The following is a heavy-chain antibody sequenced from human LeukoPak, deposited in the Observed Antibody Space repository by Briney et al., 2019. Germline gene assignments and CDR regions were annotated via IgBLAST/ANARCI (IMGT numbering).Heavy chain of an antibody. Sequence: GGSLRLSCAASGFTFSTYPMTWVRQAPGKGLEWVSVIYSGGSTYYADSVRGRFTISRDNSKNTLYLQMDSLRADDTAVYYCARALWMDVWGKGTTVTVSS. CDR1: GFTFSTYP. V-gene: IGHV3-53*01. J-gene: IGHJ6*04. CDR3: ARALWMDV. CDR2: IYSGGST.